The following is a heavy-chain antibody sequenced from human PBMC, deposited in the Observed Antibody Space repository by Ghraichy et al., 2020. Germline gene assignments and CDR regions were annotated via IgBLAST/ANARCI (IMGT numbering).Heavy chain of an antibody. D-gene: IGHD2-2*02. CDR1: GYTFTSYG. CDR3: ARDDTLGFFDY. J-gene: IGHJ4*02. Sequence: ASVKVSCKASGYTFTSYGVSWVRHAPGQGLEWMGWISGYSGNTNYAQILQGRVTMTTDTSTSTAYMELRSLRSDDTAVYYCARDDTLGFFDYWGQGTLVTVSS. V-gene: IGHV1-18*04. CDR2: ISGYSGNT.